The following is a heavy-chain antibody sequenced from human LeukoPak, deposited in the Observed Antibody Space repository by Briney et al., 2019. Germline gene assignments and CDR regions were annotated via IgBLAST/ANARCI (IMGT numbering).Heavy chain of an antibody. CDR1: GFTFSTYG. V-gene: IGHV3-21*01. D-gene: IGHD2-2*01. CDR3: ARVGCSSTNCYDFDY. CDR2: ISSSSSYI. J-gene: IGHJ4*02. Sequence: GGSLRLSCAASGFTFSTYGMNWVRQAPGKGLEWVSSISSSSSYIYYADSVKDRFTISRDNAKNSLYLQLNSLRAEDTAVYYCARVGCSSTNCYDFDYWGQGTLVTVSS.